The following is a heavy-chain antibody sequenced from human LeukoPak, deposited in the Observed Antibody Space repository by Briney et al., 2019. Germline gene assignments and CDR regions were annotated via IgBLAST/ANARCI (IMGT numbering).Heavy chain of an antibody. Sequence: SETLSLTCTVSGGSIGSGRYCWSWIRQPAGKGLEWIGHIHTSGNTNYNPSLKSRVTISVDTSKNQFSLKLSSVTAADTAVYYCARDYLLTNPYSGYDFGAFDIWGQGTMVTVSS. V-gene: IGHV4-61*09. CDR2: IHTSGNT. D-gene: IGHD5-12*01. CDR1: GGSIGSGRYC. J-gene: IGHJ3*02. CDR3: ARDYLLTNPYSGYDFGAFDI.